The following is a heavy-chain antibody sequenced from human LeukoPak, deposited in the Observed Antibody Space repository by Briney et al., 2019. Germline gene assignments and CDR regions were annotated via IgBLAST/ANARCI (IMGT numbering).Heavy chain of an antibody. CDR2: IRSKAYGGTT. D-gene: IGHD2-2*01. Sequence: GGSLRLSCTASGFTFGDYAMNWFRQAPGKGLEWVGFIRSKAYGGTTEYAASVKGRFTISRDDSKSIAYLQMNSLKTEDTAVYYCARDHCSSTSCHYANWFDPWGQGTLVTVSS. V-gene: IGHV3-49*03. CDR1: GFTFGDYA. CDR3: ARDHCSSTSCHYANWFDP. J-gene: IGHJ5*02.